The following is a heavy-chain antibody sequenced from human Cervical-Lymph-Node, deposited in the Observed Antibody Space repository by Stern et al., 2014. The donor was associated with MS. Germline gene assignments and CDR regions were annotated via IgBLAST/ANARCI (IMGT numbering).Heavy chain of an antibody. J-gene: IGHJ4*02. Sequence: GQRGQFGAELIGPGGPLRISCKGFGFRFGFSWIAWVGQMPGKGLRCMGIIYPGDSETRYSPSFQGQVTMSADKSTSTAYLQWSSLNASDTAMYFCARQTTAWASDVWGQGTLVTVSS. D-gene: IGHD1-14*01. CDR1: GFRFGFSW. CDR3: ARQTTAWASDV. V-gene: IGHV5-51*01. CDR2: IYPGDSET.